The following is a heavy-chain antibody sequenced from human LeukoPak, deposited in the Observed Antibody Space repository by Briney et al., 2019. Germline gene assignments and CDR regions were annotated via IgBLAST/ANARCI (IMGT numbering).Heavy chain of an antibody. CDR3: AKAKPTMMGNYFDY. D-gene: IGHD3-22*01. V-gene: IGHV3-7*03. CDR1: GFTFSSYW. Sequence: GGSLRLSCAASGFTFSSYWMSWVRQAPGKGLEWVANIKQDGSEKYYVDSVKGRFTISRDNSKNTLYLQMNSLRAEDTAVYYCAKAKPTMMGNYFDYWGQGTLVAVSS. CDR2: IKQDGSEK. J-gene: IGHJ4*02.